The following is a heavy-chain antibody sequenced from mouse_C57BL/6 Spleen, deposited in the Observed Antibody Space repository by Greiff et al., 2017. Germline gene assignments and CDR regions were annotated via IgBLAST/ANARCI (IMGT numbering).Heavy chain of an antibody. Sequence: EVQLVESEGGLVQPGSSMKLSCTASGFTFSDYYMAWVRLVPETGLESVANINYDVSSTYYLDSLMSRFIISRENAKNILYLQMSSLMSEDTATYYCAGADYGWGFAYWGQGTLVTVSA. J-gene: IGHJ3*01. V-gene: IGHV5-16*01. CDR1: GFTFSDYY. D-gene: IGHD2-4*01. CDR2: INYDVSST. CDR3: AGADYGWGFAY.